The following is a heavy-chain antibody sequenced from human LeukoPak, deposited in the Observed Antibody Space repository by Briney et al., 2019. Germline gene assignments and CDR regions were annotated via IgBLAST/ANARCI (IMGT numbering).Heavy chain of an antibody. D-gene: IGHD2-2*01. J-gene: IGHJ3*02. Sequence: PSETLSLTCTVSGYSISSGYYWGWIRQPPGKGLEWIGSIYHSGSTYYNPSLKSRVTISVDTSKNQFSLKLSSVTAADTAVYYCARDLQVPAANDAFDIWGQGTMVTVSS. CDR1: GYSISSGYY. CDR2: IYHSGST. CDR3: ARDLQVPAANDAFDI. V-gene: IGHV4-38-2*02.